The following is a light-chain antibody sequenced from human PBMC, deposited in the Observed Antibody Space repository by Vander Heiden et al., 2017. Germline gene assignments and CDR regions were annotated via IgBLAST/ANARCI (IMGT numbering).Light chain of an antibody. CDR1: SY. CDR3: QQRSNWPPIT. J-gene: IGKJ5*01. V-gene: IGKV3-11*01. Sequence: SYLAWYQQKPGQAPRLLIYDASNRATGIPARFSGSGSGTDFTLTISSLEPEDFAVYYCQQRSNWPPITFGQGTRLEIK. CDR2: DAS.